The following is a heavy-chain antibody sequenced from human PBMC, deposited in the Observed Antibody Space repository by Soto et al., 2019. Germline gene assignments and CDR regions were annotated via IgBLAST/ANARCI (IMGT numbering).Heavy chain of an antibody. Sequence: QVQLVQSGAEVKKPGSSVKVSCKASGGTFRSYAISWVRQAPGQGLEWMGVIIPIFGTANYAQKFQARVTITADESTSTAYMELSSLRSEDTAVYYCARAGGSRLLLDYWGQGTLVTVSS. CDR3: ARAGGSRLLLDY. CDR2: IIPIFGTA. CDR1: GGTFRSYA. D-gene: IGHD1-26*01. V-gene: IGHV1-69*12. J-gene: IGHJ4*02.